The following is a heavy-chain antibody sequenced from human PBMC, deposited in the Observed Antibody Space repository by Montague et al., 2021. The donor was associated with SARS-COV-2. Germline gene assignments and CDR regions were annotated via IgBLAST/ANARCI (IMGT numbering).Heavy chain of an antibody. CDR2: LTGSGRST. J-gene: IGHJ4*02. CDR3: AKGSRLHFASAITN. Sequence: GSLRLSCAASGFTFSSCAMTWVRQAPGKGLEWVSGLTGSGRSTHYANSVKGRFLISRDNSKNTVYLQMNSLRADDTAVYYCAKGSRLHFASAITNWGQGTLVTVSS. CDR1: GFTFSSCA. D-gene: IGHD5-24*01. V-gene: IGHV3-23*01.